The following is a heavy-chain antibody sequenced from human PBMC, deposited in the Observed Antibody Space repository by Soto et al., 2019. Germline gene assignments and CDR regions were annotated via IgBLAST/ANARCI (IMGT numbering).Heavy chain of an antibody. D-gene: IGHD4-17*01. V-gene: IGHV4-59*08. CDR2: IYYSGST. Sequence: LETMCLSCSVVGGSSSGYDGSWIRQPPGKGLEWIGYIYYSGSTNYNPSLKSRVTISVDTSKNQFSLKLSSVTAADTAVYYCARRYGPGFDYWGQGTLVTVSS. J-gene: IGHJ4*02. CDR3: ARRYGPGFDY. CDR1: GGSSSGYD.